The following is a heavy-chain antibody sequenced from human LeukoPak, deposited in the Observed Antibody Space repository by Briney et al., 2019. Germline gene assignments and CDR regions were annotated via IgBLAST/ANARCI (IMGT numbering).Heavy chain of an antibody. CDR2: ISWNSGSI. CDR3: AKDPYYDILTAPSFDY. V-gene: IGHV3-9*01. D-gene: IGHD3-9*01. Sequence: GGSLRLSCAASGFTFDDYAMHWVRQAPGKSLEWVPGISWNSGSIGYADSVKGRFTISRDNAKNSLYLQMNSLRAEDTALYYCAKDPYYDILTAPSFDYWGQETLVTVSS. CDR1: GFTFDDYA. J-gene: IGHJ4*02.